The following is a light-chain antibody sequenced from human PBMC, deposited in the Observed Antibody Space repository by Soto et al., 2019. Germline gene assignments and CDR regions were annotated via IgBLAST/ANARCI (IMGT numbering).Light chain of an antibody. CDR1: SSNNGAGYD. Sequence: QSVLTQPPSVSGAPGQRVTISCTGSSSNNGAGYDVHWYQHLPGTAPKLLIYGNTNRPSGVPDRFSGSKSGTSASLAITGLQVEDEADYYCQSYDSSLSGFYVFGTGTKVTVL. CDR3: QSYDSSLSGFYV. J-gene: IGLJ1*01. CDR2: GNT. V-gene: IGLV1-40*01.